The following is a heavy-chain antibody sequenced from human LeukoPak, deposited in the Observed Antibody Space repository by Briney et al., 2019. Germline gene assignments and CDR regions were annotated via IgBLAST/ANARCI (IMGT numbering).Heavy chain of an antibody. CDR2: IDSDGTTT. CDR1: GFTLGNAW. V-gene: IGHV3-74*01. CDR3: ARDRPHNWFDP. D-gene: IGHD1-14*01. Sequence: GGSLRLSCAASGFTLGNAWMHWVRQAPGEGLVWVSRIDSDGTTTIYADSVKGRFTISRDNAKNTVYLQMNSLRVEDTAVYYCARDRPHNWFDPWGQGTLVTVSS. J-gene: IGHJ5*02.